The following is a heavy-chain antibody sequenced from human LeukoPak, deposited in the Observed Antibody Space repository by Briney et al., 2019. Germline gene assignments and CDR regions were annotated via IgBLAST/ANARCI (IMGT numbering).Heavy chain of an antibody. D-gene: IGHD5-18*01. J-gene: IGHJ5*02. Sequence: SETLSLTCTVSGGSMSNYYWNWIRQPPGKGLEWIGYMFYTGSGKYNPSLKSRVPISVDTSKRQISLKLTSVTTADTAVYYCATNLPGYSYGYWVAWGQGTLVTVSS. CDR2: MFYTGSG. CDR1: GGSMSNYY. CDR3: ATNLPGYSYGYWVA. V-gene: IGHV4-59*01.